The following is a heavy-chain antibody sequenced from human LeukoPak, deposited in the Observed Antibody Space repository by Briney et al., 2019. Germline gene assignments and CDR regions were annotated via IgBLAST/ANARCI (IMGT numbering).Heavy chain of an antibody. V-gene: IGHV4-59*01. CDR2: IHYTGNT. J-gene: IGHJ5*02. CDR3: AREGTGASRWFDP. D-gene: IGHD1-26*01. Sequence: PETLSLTCTVSGGSISTYYWSWIRQPPGKGLEWIGYIHYTGNTNYNPSPKSRVTISLDTSKNQFSLKLSSVTAADTAVYYCAREGTGASRWFDPWGQGTLVTVSS. CDR1: GGSISTYY.